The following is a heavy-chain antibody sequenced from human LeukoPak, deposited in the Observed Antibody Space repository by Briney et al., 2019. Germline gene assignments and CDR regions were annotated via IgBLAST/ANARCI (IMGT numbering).Heavy chain of an antibody. J-gene: IGHJ3*02. D-gene: IGHD2-2*01. V-gene: IGHV5-51*01. CDR3: ATSGYCSSTSCDAFDI. Sequence: GESLKISCKGSGYSFTSYWIGWVRQMPGKGLEWMGIIYPDDSDTRYSPSFQGQVTISADKSISTAYLQWSSLKASDTAMYYCATSGYCSSTSCDAFDIWGQGTMVTVSS. CDR1: GYSFTSYW. CDR2: IYPDDSDT.